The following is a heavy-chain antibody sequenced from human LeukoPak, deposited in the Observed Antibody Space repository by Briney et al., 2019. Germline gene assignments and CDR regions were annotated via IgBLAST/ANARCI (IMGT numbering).Heavy chain of an antibody. D-gene: IGHD4-17*01. CDR2: IYYSGST. CDR1: GGSISSYY. J-gene: IGHJ4*02. Sequence: SETLSLTCTVSGGSISSYYWSWTRQPPGKGLEWVGYIYYSGSTNYNPSLKSRVTISVDTSKNQFSLKLSSVTAADTAVYYCARGYGDYPGYWGQGTLVTVSS. V-gene: IGHV4-59*01. CDR3: ARGYGDYPGY.